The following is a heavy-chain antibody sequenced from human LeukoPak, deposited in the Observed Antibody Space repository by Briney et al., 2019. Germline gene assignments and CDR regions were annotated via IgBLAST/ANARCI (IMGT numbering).Heavy chain of an antibody. CDR2: VYYTGST. CDR3: ARTRLSEYYFDY. V-gene: IGHV4-59*01. D-gene: IGHD2-21*02. Sequence: KASETLSLTCTVSGVSISSYYWSWIRQPPGKGLEWIGFVYYTGSTNYNPSLKSRVTISVDTSKDQFSLNLSSVAAADTAVYYCARTRLSEYYFDYWGQGIPVTVSS. CDR1: GVSISSYY. J-gene: IGHJ4*02.